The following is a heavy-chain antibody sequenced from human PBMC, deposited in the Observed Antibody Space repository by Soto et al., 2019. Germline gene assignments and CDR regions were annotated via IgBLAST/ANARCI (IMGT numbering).Heavy chain of an antibody. CDR3: ARLVNIFDFDY. Sequence: GESLKISCKGSGYSFTNYWIGWVRQMPGKGLEWMGIIYVGDSDTRCSPSFQGQVTISADKSISAAYLQWSSLKASDTAMYYCARLVNIFDFDYWGQGTLVTVSS. CDR2: IYVGDSDT. J-gene: IGHJ4*02. CDR1: GYSFTNYW. V-gene: IGHV5-51*01.